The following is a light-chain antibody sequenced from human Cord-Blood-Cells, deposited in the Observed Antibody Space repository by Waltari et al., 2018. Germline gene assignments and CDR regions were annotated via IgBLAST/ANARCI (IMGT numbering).Light chain of an antibody. CDR2: DVS. CDR3: SSYTSSSTRV. J-gene: IGLJ3*02. Sequence: QSALTQPDSVSGSPGQSLTMSCTGTSSDVGGYNHVSWYQQHPGKAPKLMIYDVSNRPSGVSNRFSVSKSGNTASLTSSGLQAEDEADYYCSSYTSSSTRVFGGGTKLTVL. V-gene: IGLV2-14*01. CDR1: SSDVGGYNH.